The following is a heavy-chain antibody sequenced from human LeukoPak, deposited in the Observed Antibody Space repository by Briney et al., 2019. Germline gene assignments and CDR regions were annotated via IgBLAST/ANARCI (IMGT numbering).Heavy chain of an antibody. J-gene: IGHJ6*03. CDR3: ARRWRRGAAGPMDV. CDR1: GYTFTSYD. D-gene: IGHD6-13*01. V-gene: IGHV1-8*02. CDR2: MNPNSGNT. Sequence: RASVKVSCKASGYTFTSYDINWVRQATGQGLEWMGWMNPNSGNTGYAQKFQGRVTMTRNTSISTAYMELSSMRSEDTAVYYCARRWRRGAAGPMDVWGKGTTVTVSS.